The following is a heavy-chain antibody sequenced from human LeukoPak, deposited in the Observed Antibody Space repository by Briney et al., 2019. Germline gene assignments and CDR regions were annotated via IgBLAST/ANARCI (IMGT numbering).Heavy chain of an antibody. CDR2: INPNSGGT. CDR3: ASSVGASPRAYYYYYYMDV. Sequence: GASVKVSCKASGYTFTGYYMHWVRQAPGQGLEWMGWINPNSGGTNYAQKFQGRVTMTRDTSISTAYMELSRLRSDDTAVYYCASSVGASPRAYYYYYYMDVWGKGTTVTVSS. D-gene: IGHD1-26*01. CDR1: GYTFTGYY. J-gene: IGHJ6*03. V-gene: IGHV1-2*02.